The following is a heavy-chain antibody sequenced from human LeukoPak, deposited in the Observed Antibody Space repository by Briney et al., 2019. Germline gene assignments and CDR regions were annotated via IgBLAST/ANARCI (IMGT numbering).Heavy chain of an antibody. D-gene: IGHD1-14*01. CDR2: IYYSGST. V-gene: IGHV4-59*03. CDR1: GGSIGSYY. Sequence: SETLSLTCIVSGGSIGSYYWTWIRQPPGNRLERIGDIYYSGSTNYNPSLKSRLTISVDTSKNQFSLKLSSVTAADTAVYYCARLGGKRDVNSFYNAMDVWGQGTTVTVSS. CDR3: ARLGGKRDVNSFYNAMDV. J-gene: IGHJ6*02.